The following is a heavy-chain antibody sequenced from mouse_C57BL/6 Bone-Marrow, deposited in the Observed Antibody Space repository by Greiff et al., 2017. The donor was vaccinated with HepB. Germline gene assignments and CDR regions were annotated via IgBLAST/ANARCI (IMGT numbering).Heavy chain of an antibody. V-gene: IGHV5-17*01. Sequence: EVQLVESGGGLVKPGGSLKLSCAASGFTFSDYGMHWVRQAPEKGLEWVAYISSGSSTIYYADTVKGRFTISRDNAKNTLFLQMTSLRCEDTAMYYCARPYNYYAMDYWGQGTSVTVSS. D-gene: IGHD2-12*01. J-gene: IGHJ4*01. CDR3: ARPYNYYAMDY. CDR1: GFTFSDYG. CDR2: ISSGSSTI.